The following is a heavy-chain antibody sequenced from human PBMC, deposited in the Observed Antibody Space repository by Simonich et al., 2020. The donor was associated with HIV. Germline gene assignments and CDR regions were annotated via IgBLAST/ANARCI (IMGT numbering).Heavy chain of an antibody. J-gene: IGHJ4*02. CDR1: GFTFSGSA. CDR3: TRPAPYSSGWTFDY. Sequence: EVQLVESGGGLVQPGGPLKVSCAASGFTFSGSAIHWVRQASGKGLEWVGRIRSKANSYATAYTASVKGRFTIYRDDSKNTAYLQMNSLKTEDTAVYYCTRPAPYSSGWTFDYWGQGTLVTVSS. CDR2: IRSKANSYAT. D-gene: IGHD6-19*01. V-gene: IGHV3-73*02.